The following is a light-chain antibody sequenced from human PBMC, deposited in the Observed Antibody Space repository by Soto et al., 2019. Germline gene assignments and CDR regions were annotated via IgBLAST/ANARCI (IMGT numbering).Light chain of an antibody. Sequence: DIQMTQSPSSLSASVGDRVTITCRTSQSVTTFLNWYQQKPGEAPKLLIYRASTVQNGVPSRFSGSGYGADFALTISSLQPEDFATYYCQQSYNSPRTFDQGTKV. CDR1: QSVTTF. J-gene: IGKJ1*01. CDR2: RAS. V-gene: IGKV1-39*01. CDR3: QQSYNSPRT.